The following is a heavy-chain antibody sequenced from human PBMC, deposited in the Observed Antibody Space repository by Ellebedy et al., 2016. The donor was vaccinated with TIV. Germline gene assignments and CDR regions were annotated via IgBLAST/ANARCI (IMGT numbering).Heavy chain of an antibody. Sequence: GESLKISXAASGFTFSNAWLSWVRQAPGKGLEWVGRIKKNTDGGIPDYAAPVKGRFIISRDDSKNTLYLQMNSLRTEDTAVYYCTLHRRWGQGTLVTVSS. V-gene: IGHV3-15*01. CDR1: GFTFSNAW. CDR3: TLHRR. CDR2: IKKNTDGGIP. J-gene: IGHJ4*02.